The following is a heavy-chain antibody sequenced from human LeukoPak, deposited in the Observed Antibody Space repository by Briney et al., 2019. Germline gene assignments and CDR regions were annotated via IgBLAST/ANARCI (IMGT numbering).Heavy chain of an antibody. CDR2: IRTGNGDT. D-gene: IGHD6-19*01. V-gene: IGHV1-3*04. CDR1: GSE. Sequence: ASVKVSCKTSGSEIHWVRQAPGHTFEWMGSIRTGNGDTKYSQNFHNRLTITTETSATEVYMELSSLRSEDTAIYFCARDLGKASVGGSWAFDVWGQGTLVIVS. CDR3: ARDLGKASVGGSWAFDV. J-gene: IGHJ3*01.